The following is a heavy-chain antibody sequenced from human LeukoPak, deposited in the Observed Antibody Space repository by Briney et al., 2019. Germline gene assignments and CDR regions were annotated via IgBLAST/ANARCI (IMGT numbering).Heavy chain of an antibody. V-gene: IGHV3-7*01. CDR1: GFTFSSYW. J-gene: IGHJ4*02. Sequence: PGGSLRLSCAASGFTFSSYWMSWVRQAPGKGLEWVANIKQDGSEKYYVDSVKGRFTISRDNAKNSLYLQMNSLRAEDTAVYYCARDPFLCTGGRLCDYWGQGTLVTVSS. CDR2: IKQDGSEK. D-gene: IGHD2-8*02. CDR3: ARDPFLCTGGRLCDY.